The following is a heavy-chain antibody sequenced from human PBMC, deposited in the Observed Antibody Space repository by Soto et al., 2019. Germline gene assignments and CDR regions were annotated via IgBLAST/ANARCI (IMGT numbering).Heavy chain of an antibody. CDR1: GGTVASDA. D-gene: IGHD3-3*01. CDR3: ARGPFGVVFNGALEV. V-gene: IGHV1-69*06. J-gene: IGHJ6*02. Sequence: SVKVSCKTSGGTVASDAITWVRQAPGQGLEWMGGILPVSGTTIYAQMFEGRVTITADKSTNTVYMELTSLRSDDTAVYYCARGPFGVVFNGALEVWGQGTTVTVSS. CDR2: ILPVSGTT.